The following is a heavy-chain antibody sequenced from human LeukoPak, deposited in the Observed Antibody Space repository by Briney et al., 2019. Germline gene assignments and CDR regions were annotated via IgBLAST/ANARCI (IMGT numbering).Heavy chain of an antibody. D-gene: IGHD2-15*01. CDR3: ARGLRGDCSGSSCSLYYFDY. CDR2: ISGSGGST. Sequence: PGGSLRLSCAASGFTFSSYAMSWVRQAPGKGLEWVSAISGSGGSTYYADSVKGRFTISRDNSKNTLYLQMNSLRADDTAVYYCARGLRGDCSGSSCSLYYFDYWGQGTLVTVSS. J-gene: IGHJ4*02. V-gene: IGHV3-23*01. CDR1: GFTFSSYA.